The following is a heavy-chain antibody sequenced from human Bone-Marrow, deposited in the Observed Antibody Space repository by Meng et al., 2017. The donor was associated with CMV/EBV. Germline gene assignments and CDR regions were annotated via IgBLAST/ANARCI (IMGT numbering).Heavy chain of an antibody. Sequence: GGSLRLSCAASGFTLSSYSLSWVRLAPGKGLEWVSYISSSGGSTTYYADSVKGRFTISRDNGKNSLYLQMNSLRAEDTAVYDCERGPGYWSSARCYGYHYNGMDVWGQGTRVTGSS. CDR1: GFTLSSYS. CDR2: ISSSGGSTT. J-gene: IGHJ6*01. V-gene: IGHV3-48*04. D-gene: IGHD2-2*03. CDR3: ERGPGYWSSARCYGYHYNGMDV.